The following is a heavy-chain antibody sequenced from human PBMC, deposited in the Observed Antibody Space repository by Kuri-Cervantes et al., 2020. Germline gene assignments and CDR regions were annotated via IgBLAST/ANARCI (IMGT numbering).Heavy chain of an antibody. J-gene: IGHJ4*02. Sequence: GESLKISCAASGFTFSSYAMHWVRQAPGKGLEWVSYISSSSTIYYADSVKGRFTISRDNTKNSLYLQMNSLRDEDTAVYYCARPMVRGASPDYWGQGTLVTVSS. CDR2: ISSSSTI. CDR1: GFTFSSYA. D-gene: IGHD3-10*01. CDR3: ARPMVRGASPDY. V-gene: IGHV3-48*02.